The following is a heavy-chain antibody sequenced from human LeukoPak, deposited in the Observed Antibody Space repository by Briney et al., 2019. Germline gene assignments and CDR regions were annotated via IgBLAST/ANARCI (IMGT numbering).Heavy chain of an antibody. V-gene: IGHV4-34*01. CDR1: GGSLNDYD. CDR3: ARDLGWKVTPMGLFYMDV. D-gene: IGHD1-1*01. J-gene: IGHJ6*03. Sequence: PSETLSLTCVVSGGSLNDYDLTWVRQAPGKGLEWIGQINYGGDTNYNPSLKSRVTISVDTSKKQFSLKVTSVTAADTAVYYCARDLGWKVTPMGLFYMDVWGEGATVTVSS. CDR2: INYGGDT.